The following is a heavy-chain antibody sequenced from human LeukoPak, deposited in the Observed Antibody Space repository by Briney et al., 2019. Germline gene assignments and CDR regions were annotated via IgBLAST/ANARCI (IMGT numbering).Heavy chain of an antibody. CDR1: GFTFSSYG. J-gene: IGHJ4*02. CDR2: IYSGGST. Sequence: PGGSLRLSCAASGFTFSSYGMHWVRQAPGKGLEWVSVIYSGGSTYYADSVKGRFTISRDNSKNTLYLQMNSLTGDDTAVYYCAKDSITMVRGADCWGQGTLVTVSS. CDR3: AKDSITMVRGADC. D-gene: IGHD3-10*01. V-gene: IGHV3-NL1*01.